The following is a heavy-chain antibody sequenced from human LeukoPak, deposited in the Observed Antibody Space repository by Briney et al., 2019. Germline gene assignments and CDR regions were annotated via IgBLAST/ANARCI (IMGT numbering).Heavy chain of an antibody. J-gene: IGHJ4*02. CDR3: ARQGHMVRGVTIGPYFDY. CDR2: IYYSGST. D-gene: IGHD3-10*01. Sequence: SETLSLTCTVSGGSISSSSYYWGWIRQPPGKGLEWIGSIYYSGSTYYNPSLKSRVTISVDTSKNQFSLKLSSVTAADTAVYYCARQGHMVRGVTIGPYFDYWGQGTLVTVSS. CDR1: GGSISSSSYY. V-gene: IGHV4-39*01.